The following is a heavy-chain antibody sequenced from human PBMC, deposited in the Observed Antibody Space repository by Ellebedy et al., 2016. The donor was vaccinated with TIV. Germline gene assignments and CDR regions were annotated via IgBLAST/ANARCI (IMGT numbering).Heavy chain of an antibody. Sequence: GESLKISCAASGFMFSTYWMHWVRQSPGKGLVWVARINSDGTITTNADSVRGRFTIPRDDAKNMLYLQMNSLRVEDTAMYYCTRGMGTSWGQGTLVTVSS. CDR1: GFMFSTYW. CDR3: TRGMGTS. V-gene: IGHV3-74*01. J-gene: IGHJ4*02. CDR2: INSDGTIT. D-gene: IGHD2-2*01.